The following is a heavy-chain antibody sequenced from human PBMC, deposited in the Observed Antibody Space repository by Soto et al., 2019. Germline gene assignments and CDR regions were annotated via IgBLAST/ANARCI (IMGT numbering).Heavy chain of an antibody. D-gene: IGHD4-17*01. CDR2: ISSSGSTI. J-gene: IGHJ4*02. V-gene: IGHV3-48*03. CDR3: AGTDYHFDY. CDR1: GFTFSSYE. Sequence: GGSLRLSCAASGFTFSSYEMNWVRQAPGKGLEWVSYISSSGSTIYYADSVKGRFTISRDNAKNSPYLQMNSLRAEDTAVYYCAGTDYHFDYWGQGTLVTVSS.